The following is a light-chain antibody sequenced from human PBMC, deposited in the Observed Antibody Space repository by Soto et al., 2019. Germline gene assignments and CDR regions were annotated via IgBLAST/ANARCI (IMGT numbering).Light chain of an antibody. CDR1: QSVSSY. J-gene: IGKJ2*01. CDR3: QQRSNWPWT. V-gene: IGKV3-11*01. Sequence: EIVLTQSPATLSLSPGERATLSCRASQSVSSYLAWYQQKPGQAPRLLIYDASNRATGIPARFSGSESGTDFTLTISSLEPEDFAFYYCQQRSNWPWTFGQGTRLEIK. CDR2: DAS.